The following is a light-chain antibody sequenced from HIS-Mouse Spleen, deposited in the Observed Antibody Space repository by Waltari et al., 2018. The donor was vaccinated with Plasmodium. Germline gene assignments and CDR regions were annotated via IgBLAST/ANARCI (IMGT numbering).Light chain of an antibody. CDR2: EDS. CDR1: ALPKKY. Sequence: SYELTQPPSVSVSPGQTARITCSGDALPKKYAYWYQQKSGQAPVLVIYEDSKRPSGHHERCSGSSSGTMATLTISGAQVEDEADYYCYSTDSSGNHRVFGGGTKLTVL. CDR3: YSTDSSGNHRV. J-gene: IGLJ3*02. V-gene: IGLV3-10*01.